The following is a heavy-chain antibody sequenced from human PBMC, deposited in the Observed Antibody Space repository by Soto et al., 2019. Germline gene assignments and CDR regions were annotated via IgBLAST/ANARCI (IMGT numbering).Heavy chain of an antibody. CDR3: ARLSPEISGSYPFDY. V-gene: IGHV4-39*01. D-gene: IGHD1-26*01. J-gene: IGHJ4*02. CDR2: IYYSGST. Sequence: PSETLSLTCTVSGGSISSSSYYWGWIRQPPGKGLEWIGSIYYSGSTYYNPSLKSRVTISVDTSKNQFSLKLSSVTAADTAVYYCARLSPEISGSYPFDYWGQGTLVTVSS. CDR1: GGSISSSSYY.